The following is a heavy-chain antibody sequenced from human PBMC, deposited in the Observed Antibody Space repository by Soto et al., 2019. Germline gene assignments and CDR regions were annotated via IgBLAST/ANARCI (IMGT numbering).Heavy chain of an antibody. V-gene: IGHV4-59*01. Sequence: SETLSLTCTVSGGSISSYYWSWIRQPPGKGLEWIGYIYYSGSTNYNPSLKSRVTISVDTSKNQFSLKLSSVTAADTAVYYCARDREGSGWYSAWGQGTLVTVSS. CDR3: ARDREGSGWYSA. CDR1: GGSISSYY. J-gene: IGHJ5*02. CDR2: IYYSGST. D-gene: IGHD6-19*01.